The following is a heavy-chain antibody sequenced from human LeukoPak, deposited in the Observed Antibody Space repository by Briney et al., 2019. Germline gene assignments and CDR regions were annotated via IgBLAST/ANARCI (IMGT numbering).Heavy chain of an antibody. J-gene: IGHJ4*02. CDR3: ARGSDYYDSSGYYPSTSYFDY. CDR1: GFTFSSYA. D-gene: IGHD3-22*01. CDR2: ISGSGGST. V-gene: IGHV3-23*01. Sequence: GGSLRLSCAASGFTFSSYAMSWVRQAPGKGLEWVSAISGSGGSTYYADSVKGRFTISRHNSKNTLYLQMNSLRAEDTAAYYCARGSDYYDSSGYYPSTSYFDYWGQGTLVTVSS.